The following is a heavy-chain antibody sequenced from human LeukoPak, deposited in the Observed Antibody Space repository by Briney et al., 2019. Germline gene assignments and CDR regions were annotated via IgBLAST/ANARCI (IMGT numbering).Heavy chain of an antibody. Sequence: ASVKVSCKAYGYTFTGYYMHWVRQAPGQGLEWMGRINPNSGGTNYAQKFQGRVTMTRDTSISTAYMELSRLRSDDTAVYYCARPPQYCSGGSCPWFDPWGQGTLVTVSS. D-gene: IGHD2-15*01. J-gene: IGHJ5*02. CDR2: INPNSGGT. V-gene: IGHV1-2*06. CDR1: GYTFTGYY. CDR3: ARPPQYCSGGSCPWFDP.